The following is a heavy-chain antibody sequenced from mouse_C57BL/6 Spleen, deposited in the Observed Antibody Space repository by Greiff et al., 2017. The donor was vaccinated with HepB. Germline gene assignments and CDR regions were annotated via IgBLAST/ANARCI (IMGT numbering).Heavy chain of an antibody. Sequence: EVHLVESGGGLVKPGGSLKLSCAASGFTFSDYGMHWVRQAPEKGLEWVAYISSGSSTIYYADTVKGRFTISRDNAKNTLFLQMTSLRSEDTAMYYCARDSRFAYWGQGTLVTVSA. CDR3: ARDSRFAY. CDR1: GFTFSDYG. CDR2: ISSGSSTI. V-gene: IGHV5-17*01. J-gene: IGHJ3*01.